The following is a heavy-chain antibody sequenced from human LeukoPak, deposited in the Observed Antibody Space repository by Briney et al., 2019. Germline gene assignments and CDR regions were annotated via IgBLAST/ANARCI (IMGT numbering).Heavy chain of an antibody. J-gene: IGHJ4*02. CDR2: ISSSSSTI. Sequence: GGSLRLSCAASGFTFSSYSTNWVRQAPGKGLEWVSYISSSSSTIYYADSVKGRFTISRDNAKNSLYLQMNSLRAGDTAVYYCARDQVVPAAIDFDYWGQGTLVTVSS. CDR3: ARDQVVPAAIDFDY. D-gene: IGHD2-2*01. CDR1: GFTFSSYS. V-gene: IGHV3-48*01.